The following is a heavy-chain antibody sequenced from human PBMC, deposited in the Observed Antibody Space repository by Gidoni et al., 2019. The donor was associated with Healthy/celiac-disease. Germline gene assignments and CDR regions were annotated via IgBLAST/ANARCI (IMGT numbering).Heavy chain of an antibody. Sequence: QLQLQESGPGLVKPSETLSLTCTVSGGSISSSSSYWGWIRKPPGKGLGWIGSIYYSGSTYYNPSLKSRVTISVDTSKNQFSLKLSSVTAADTAVYYCARPTWNYGYFDLWGRGTLVTVSS. V-gene: IGHV4-39*01. CDR3: ARPTWNYGYFDL. CDR2: IYYSGST. J-gene: IGHJ2*01. CDR1: GGSISSSSSY. D-gene: IGHD1-1*01.